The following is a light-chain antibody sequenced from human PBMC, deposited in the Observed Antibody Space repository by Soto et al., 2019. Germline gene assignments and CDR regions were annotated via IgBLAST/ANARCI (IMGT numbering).Light chain of an antibody. CDR2: GAS. CDR1: RTIRSY. V-gene: IGKV1-39*01. J-gene: IGKJ2*01. CDR3: QQYNSSPLMYT. Sequence: DIQMTQSPSSLSASVGDRVTITCRASRTIRSYLNWYQQKSGKAPKLLIFGASNLQTGVPSRFSGSGSETEFTLTISSLQPEDFATYYCQQYNSSPLMYTFGQGTKLEIK.